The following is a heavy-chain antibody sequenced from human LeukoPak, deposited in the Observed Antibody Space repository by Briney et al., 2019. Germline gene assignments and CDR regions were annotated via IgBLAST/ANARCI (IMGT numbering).Heavy chain of an antibody. J-gene: IGHJ5*02. CDR3: ARGLGPPGKARWFDP. D-gene: IGHD1-14*01. CDR1: GYTFTNYY. Sequence: GASGKVSCKASGYTFTNYYMHWVRQAPGQGLEWMGIINPSGGGATYAQRFQGRVTMTRDTSTSTVYMELSSLRSEDTAVYYCARGLGPPGKARWFDPWGQGTLVTVSS. V-gene: IGHV1-46*01. CDR2: INPSGGGA.